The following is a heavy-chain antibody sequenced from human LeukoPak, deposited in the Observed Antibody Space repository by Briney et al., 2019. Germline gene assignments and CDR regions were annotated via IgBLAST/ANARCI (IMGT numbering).Heavy chain of an antibody. D-gene: IGHD6-19*01. CDR3: ARGSMYSSGWYFDY. Sequence: ASVKVSCTASGYKFTNYGITWVRQAPGQGLEWMGWINPNSGGTNYAQKFQGRVTMTRDTSISTAYMELSRLRSDDTAVYYCARGSMYSSGWYFDYWGQGTLVTVSS. CDR1: GYKFTNYG. J-gene: IGHJ4*02. V-gene: IGHV1-2*02. CDR2: INPNSGGT.